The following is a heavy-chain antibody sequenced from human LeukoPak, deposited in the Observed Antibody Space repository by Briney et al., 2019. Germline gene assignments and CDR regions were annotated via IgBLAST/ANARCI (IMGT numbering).Heavy chain of an antibody. J-gene: IGHJ3*02. Sequence: SETLSLTCTVSGGSISSGGYYWSWIRQPPGKGREWIGSIYYSGTTHSNPSLKSRATISVDTSKNHLSLKVNSVTAADTAVYYCARGASGTLYDAFDIWGRGTMVTVSS. CDR3: ARGASGTLYDAFDI. CDR1: GGSISSGGYY. CDR2: IYYSGTT. V-gene: IGHV4-61*03. D-gene: IGHD1-26*01.